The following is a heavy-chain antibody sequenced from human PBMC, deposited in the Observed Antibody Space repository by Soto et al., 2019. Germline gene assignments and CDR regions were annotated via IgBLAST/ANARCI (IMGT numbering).Heavy chain of an antibody. V-gene: IGHV4-30-4*01. J-gene: IGHJ6*02. CDR3: ARVGRRYCGGGGCNSSHYYYFAMDV. Sequence: SETLSLTCTVSGGSISSDDYYWSWIRQPPGEGLEWIGYIYYSGSTYYNPSLKSRITISVDTSKNQFSLKLNSVTAADTAVYFCARVGRRYCGGGGCNSSHYYYFAMDVWGQGTTVTVSS. D-gene: IGHD2-15*01. CDR2: IYYSGST. CDR1: GGSISSDDYY.